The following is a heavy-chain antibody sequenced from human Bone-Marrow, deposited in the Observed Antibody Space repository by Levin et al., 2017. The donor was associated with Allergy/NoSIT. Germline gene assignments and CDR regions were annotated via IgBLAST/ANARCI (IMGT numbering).Heavy chain of an antibody. D-gene: IGHD3/OR15-3a*01. V-gene: IGHV3-72*01. CDR2: ITNRGNGYTS. J-gene: IGHJ6*02. CDR3: ADLGLSYGLDV. CDR1: GFIFSDHY. Sequence: GGSLRLSCVASGFIFSDHYMDWVRQVPGKGLEWVGRITNRGNGYTSKYAAYVEGRFTISRDDSKNSLYLQMNSLRTEDTAVYYCADLGLSYGLDVWGQGTTVTVSS.